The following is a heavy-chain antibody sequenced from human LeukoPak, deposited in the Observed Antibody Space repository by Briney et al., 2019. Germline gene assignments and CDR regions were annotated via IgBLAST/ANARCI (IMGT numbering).Heavy chain of an antibody. D-gene: IGHD3-22*01. CDR2: IYYSGST. Sequence: PSETLSLTCAVYGGSFSGYYWSWIRQHPGKGLEWIGYIYYSGSTYYNPSLKSRVTISVDTSKNQFSLKLSSVTAADTAVYYCARSQYYYDSSGWLFDYWGQGTLVTVSS. J-gene: IGHJ4*02. V-gene: IGHV4-31*11. CDR3: ARSQYYYDSSGWLFDY. CDR1: GGSFSGYY.